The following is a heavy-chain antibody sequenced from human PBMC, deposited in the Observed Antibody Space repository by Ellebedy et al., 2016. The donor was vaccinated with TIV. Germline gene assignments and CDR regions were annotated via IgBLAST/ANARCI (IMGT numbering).Heavy chain of an antibody. CDR1: GYTFSSYG. Sequence: AASVKVSCKASGYTFSSYGMSWVRQAPGQGLEWMGWISAYNGNTNYPQKLQGRVTMTTDTSTSTAYMELMSLRSDDTAVYYCARGSSGWMAIDYWGQGTLVTVSS. CDR2: ISAYNGNT. V-gene: IGHV1-18*01. J-gene: IGHJ4*02. CDR3: ARGSSGWMAIDY. D-gene: IGHD6-19*01.